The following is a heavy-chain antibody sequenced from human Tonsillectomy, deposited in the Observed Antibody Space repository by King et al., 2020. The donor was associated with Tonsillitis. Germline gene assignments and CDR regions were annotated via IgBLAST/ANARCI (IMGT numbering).Heavy chain of an antibody. J-gene: IGHJ2*01. CDR1: GFTVSSNY. D-gene: IGHD1-14*01. CDR2: IYSGGST. Sequence: VQLVESGGGLIQPGGSLRLSCAASGFTVSSNYMSWVRQAPGKGLEWVSIIYSGGSTYYADSVQGRFTISRDNSKNTLYLQMNSLRAEDTAVYYCARTTNYWYFDLWGRGTLVTVSS. V-gene: IGHV3-53*01. CDR3: ARTTNYWYFDL.